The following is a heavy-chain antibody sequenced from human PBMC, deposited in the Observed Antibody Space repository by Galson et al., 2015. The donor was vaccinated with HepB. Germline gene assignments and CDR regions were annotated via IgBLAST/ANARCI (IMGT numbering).Heavy chain of an antibody. D-gene: IGHD6-13*01. J-gene: IGHJ2*01. Sequence: SLRLSCAVSGFTVSSNYMSWVRQAPGKGLEWVSVIYSGGSTYYADSVKGRFTISRDNSKNTLYLQMNSLRAEDTAVYYCARGGYSSSWYVRYFDLWGRGTLVTVSS. CDR3: ARGGYSSSWYVRYFDL. CDR1: GFTVSSNY. CDR2: IYSGGST. V-gene: IGHV3-66*01.